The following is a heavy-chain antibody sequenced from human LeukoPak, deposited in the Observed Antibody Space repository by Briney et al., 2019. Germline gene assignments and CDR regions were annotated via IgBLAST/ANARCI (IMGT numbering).Heavy chain of an antibody. CDR1: GFTFSSYS. D-gene: IGHD4-17*01. CDR3: ARGSLYGDYYYYGMDV. V-gene: IGHV3-21*01. Sequence: GGSLRLSCAASGFTFSSYSMNWVRQAPGKGLEWVSSISSSSGYIYYADSVKGRFTISRDTAKNSLYLQMNSLRAEDTAVYYCARGSLYGDYYYYGMDVWGQGTTVTVSS. J-gene: IGHJ6*02. CDR2: ISSSSGYI.